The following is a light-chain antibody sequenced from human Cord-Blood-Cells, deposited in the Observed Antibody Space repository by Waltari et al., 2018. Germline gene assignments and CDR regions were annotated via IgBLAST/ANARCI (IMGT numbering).Light chain of an antibody. Sequence: EIVLTHSPATLSLSPGERATLSCRASQSVSSYLAWYQQKPGQAPRLLIYDASNRATGIPARFSGSGSGTDFTITISSLEPEDFVVYYCQKRSNWYTFGQGTKLEMK. CDR3: QKRSNWYT. CDR2: DAS. CDR1: QSVSSY. J-gene: IGKJ2*01. V-gene: IGKV3-11*01.